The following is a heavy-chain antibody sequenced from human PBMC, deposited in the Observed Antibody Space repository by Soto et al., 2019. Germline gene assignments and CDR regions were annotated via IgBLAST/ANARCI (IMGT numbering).Heavy chain of an antibody. D-gene: IGHD1-26*01. CDR3: VESGKAF. J-gene: IGHJ4*02. CDR2: MKSKKDGGAR. CDR1: GFMFSSAW. Sequence: EAQVVESGGDLVEPGGSLRLSCETSGFMFSSAWMSWFRQAPGKGLEGVARMKSKKDGGARDYAAPVNGRLSISRDDSKSTVYLQMTGMRAEETALYFCVESGKAFWGQGPLVTVS. V-gene: IGHV3-15*01.